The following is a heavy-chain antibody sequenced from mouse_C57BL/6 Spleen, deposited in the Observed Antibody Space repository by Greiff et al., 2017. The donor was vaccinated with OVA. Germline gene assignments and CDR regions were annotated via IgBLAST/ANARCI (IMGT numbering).Heavy chain of an antibody. CDR2: IDPAGSYT. V-gene: IGHV1-50*01. J-gene: IGHJ3*01. D-gene: IGHD2-4*01. CDR3: ANYDYDFAY. CDR1: GYTFTSYW. Sequence: VQLQQPGAELVKPGASVKLSCKASGYTFTSYWMQWVKQRPGQGLEWIGVIDPAGSYTNYNQKFKGQATLTVDTSSSTAYMQLSSLTSDDSAVYYCANYDYDFAYWGQGTLVTVSA.